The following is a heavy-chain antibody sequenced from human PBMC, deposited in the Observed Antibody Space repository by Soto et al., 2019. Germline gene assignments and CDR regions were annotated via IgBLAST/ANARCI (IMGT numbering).Heavy chain of an antibody. CDR2: ISGSGGST. V-gene: IGHV3-23*01. Sequence: PGGSLRLSCAASGFTFSSYAMSWVRQAPGKGLEWVSAISGSGGSTYYADSVKGRFTISRDNSKNTLYLQMNSLRAEDTAVYYCAKAPYDILTGYRHNPYWGQGTLVTVSS. CDR1: GFTFSSYA. J-gene: IGHJ4*02. D-gene: IGHD3-9*01. CDR3: AKAPYDILTGYRHNPY.